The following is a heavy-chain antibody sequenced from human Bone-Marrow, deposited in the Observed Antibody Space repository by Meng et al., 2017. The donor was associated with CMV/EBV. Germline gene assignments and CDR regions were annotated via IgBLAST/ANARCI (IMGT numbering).Heavy chain of an antibody. CDR1: GYTFTSYY. CDR2: INPSGGST. D-gene: IGHD2-2*01. J-gene: IGHJ6*02. V-gene: IGHV1-46*01. Sequence: ASVKVSCKASGYTFTSYYMHWVRQAPGQGLEWMGIINPSGGSTSYAQKFQGRVTMTRDTSTSTVYMELSSLRSEDTAVYYCARDRCSSTSCLMGYYYGMDVWGQGPTVPVSS. CDR3: ARDRCSSTSCLMGYYYGMDV.